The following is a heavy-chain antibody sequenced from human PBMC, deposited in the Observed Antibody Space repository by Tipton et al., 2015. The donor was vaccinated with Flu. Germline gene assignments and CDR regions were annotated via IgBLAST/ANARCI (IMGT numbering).Heavy chain of an antibody. CDR3: AKVGLRFLTHSDAFDI. CDR1: GFTFSSYS. V-gene: IGHV3-21*01. CDR2: ISSSSSYI. J-gene: IGHJ3*02. D-gene: IGHD3-3*01. Sequence: SLRLSCAASGFTFSSYSMNWVRQAPGKGLEWVSSISSSSSYIYYADSVKGRFTISRDNAKNSLYLQMNSLRAEDTAVYYCAKVGLRFLTHSDAFDIWGQGTMVTVSS.